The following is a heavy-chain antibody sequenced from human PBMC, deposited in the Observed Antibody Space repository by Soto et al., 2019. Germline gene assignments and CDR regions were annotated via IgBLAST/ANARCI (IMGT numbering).Heavy chain of an antibody. CDR2: ISAYNGNT. J-gene: IGHJ4*02. CDR1: GYTFTSYG. D-gene: IGHD5-18*01. V-gene: IGHV1-18*01. Sequence: ASVKVSCKASGYTFTSYGISWVRQAPGQGLEWMGWISAYNGNTNYAQKLQGRVTMATDTSTSTAYMELRSLRSDDTAVYYCARSASGYSYGLVDYWGQGTLVTASS. CDR3: ARSASGYSYGLVDY.